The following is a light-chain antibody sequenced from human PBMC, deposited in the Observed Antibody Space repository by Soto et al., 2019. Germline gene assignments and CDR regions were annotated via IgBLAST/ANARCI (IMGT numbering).Light chain of an antibody. CDR1: SGHSNYA. J-gene: IGLJ2*01. CDR2: LNSDGSH. CDR3: QTWGSGIVV. V-gene: IGLV4-69*01. Sequence: QLVLTQSPSASASLGASVKLTCTLSSGHSNYAIAWHQQQSEKGPRYLMKLNSDGSHSKGGGIPDRFSGSSSGAERYLTISSLQSEVEADYYCQTWGSGIVVFGGGTKLTVL.